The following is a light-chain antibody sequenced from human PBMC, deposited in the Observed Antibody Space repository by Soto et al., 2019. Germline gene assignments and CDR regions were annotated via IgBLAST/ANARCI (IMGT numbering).Light chain of an antibody. CDR2: DAS. CDR3: QQRSNWPPIT. V-gene: IGKV3-11*01. CDR1: QSVSSY. J-gene: IGKJ5*01. Sequence: EIVLTQSPATLSLSPGERATLSCRASQSVSSYLAWYQQKPGQAPRLLIYDASNRATGIPARFSGSGSGTDFTLTISSLEPEDFAVYYCQQRSNWPPITFGQVTRLENK.